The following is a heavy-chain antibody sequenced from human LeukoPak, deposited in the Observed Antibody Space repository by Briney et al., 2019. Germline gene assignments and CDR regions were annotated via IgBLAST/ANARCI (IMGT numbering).Heavy chain of an antibody. Sequence: PSGTLSLTCAVSGGSISSSNWWSWVRQPPGKGLEWIGEIYHSGSTNYNPSLKSRVTISVDKSKNQFSLKLSSVTAADTAVYYCARDGGWLGELFYFDYWGQGTLVTVSS. J-gene: IGHJ4*02. CDR1: GGSISSSNW. V-gene: IGHV4-4*02. CDR3: ARDGGWLGELFYFDY. CDR2: IYHSGST. D-gene: IGHD3-10*01.